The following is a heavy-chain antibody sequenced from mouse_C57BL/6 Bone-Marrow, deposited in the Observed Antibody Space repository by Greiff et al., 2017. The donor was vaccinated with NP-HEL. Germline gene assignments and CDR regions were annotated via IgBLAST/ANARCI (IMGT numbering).Heavy chain of an antibody. Sequence: QVQLQQSGAELVRPGTSVKVSCKASGYAFTNYLIEWVKQRPGQGLEWIGVINPGSGGTNYNEKFKGKATLTADKSSSTAYMQLSSLTSEDSAVYFCARSTYDYRWYFDVWGTGTTVTVSS. V-gene: IGHV1-54*01. CDR2: INPGSGGT. D-gene: IGHD2-4*01. J-gene: IGHJ1*03. CDR1: GYAFTNYL. CDR3: ARSTYDYRWYFDV.